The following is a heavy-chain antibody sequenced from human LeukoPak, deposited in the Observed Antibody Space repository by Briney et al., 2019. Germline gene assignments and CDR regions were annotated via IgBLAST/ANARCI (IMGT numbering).Heavy chain of an antibody. CDR3: ARAGQLNDYVDY. CDR1: GGSISSSSYY. J-gene: IGHJ4*02. D-gene: IGHD1-1*01. Sequence: SETLSLTCTVSGGSISSSSYYWGWIRQPPGKGLEWIGSIYYSGSTYYNPSLKSRVTISVDTSKNQFSLKLSSVTAADTAVYYCARAGQLNDYVDYWGQGTLVTVSS. V-gene: IGHV4-39*07. CDR2: IYYSGST.